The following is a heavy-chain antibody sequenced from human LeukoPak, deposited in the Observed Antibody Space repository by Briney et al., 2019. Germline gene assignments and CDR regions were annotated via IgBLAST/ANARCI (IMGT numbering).Heavy chain of an antibody. J-gene: IGHJ5*02. CDR2: MNPNSGNT. D-gene: IGHD3-3*01. CDR1: GYTLTSYD. Sequence: ASVKVSCKASGYTLTSYDINWVRQATGQGLEWMGWMNPNSGNTGYAQKFQGRVTMTRNTSISTAYMELSSLRPEDTAVYYCARVYYDFWSGYYVNWFDPWGQGTLVTVSS. V-gene: IGHV1-8*01. CDR3: ARVYYDFWSGYYVNWFDP.